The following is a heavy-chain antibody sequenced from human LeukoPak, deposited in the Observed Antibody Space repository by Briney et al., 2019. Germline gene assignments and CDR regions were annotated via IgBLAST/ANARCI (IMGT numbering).Heavy chain of an antibody. CDR3: ARDLPKPNYDFWSGYYTGRGLDY. D-gene: IGHD3-3*01. CDR2: ISGSSSHI. CDR1: GFTFSSYS. Sequence: GSLRLSCAASGFTFSSYSMNWVRQAPGKGLEWVSSISGSSSHIYYADSVKGRFTISRDNAKNSLYLQMNSLRAEDTAVYYCARDLPKPNYDFWSGYYTGRGLDYWGQGTLVTVSS. J-gene: IGHJ4*02. V-gene: IGHV3-21*01.